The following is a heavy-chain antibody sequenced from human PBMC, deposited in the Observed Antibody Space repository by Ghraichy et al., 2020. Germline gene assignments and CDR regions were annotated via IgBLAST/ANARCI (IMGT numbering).Heavy chain of an antibody. Sequence: GESLNISCAASGFTFNNYAIYWVRQAPGKGLEWVAVTSYDGRNKYYADSVKGRFTISRDNSKSTVHLEMSSLGPDDTAVYYCAREVQLANYFDYWGPGTLVTVAS. V-gene: IGHV3-30*15. CDR2: TSYDGRNK. CDR3: AREVQLANYFDY. D-gene: IGHD1-1*01. CDR1: GFTFNNYA. J-gene: IGHJ4*02.